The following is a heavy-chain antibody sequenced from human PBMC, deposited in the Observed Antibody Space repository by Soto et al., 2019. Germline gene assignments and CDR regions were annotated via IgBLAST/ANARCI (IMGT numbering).Heavy chain of an antibody. CDR2: IWYDGSNT. CDR1: GFTLGRFG. Sequence: QVQLVESGGGVVQPGSSLRLSCASSGFTLGRFGMHWVRQAPGKGLEWVAVIWYDGSNTYYADSVKGRFTVSRDNPKNTLYLQMNSLRAEDTAVYYCARSSFDWFAFDLWGPGTMVTVSA. J-gene: IGHJ3*01. D-gene: IGHD3-9*01. CDR3: ARSSFDWFAFDL. V-gene: IGHV3-33*01.